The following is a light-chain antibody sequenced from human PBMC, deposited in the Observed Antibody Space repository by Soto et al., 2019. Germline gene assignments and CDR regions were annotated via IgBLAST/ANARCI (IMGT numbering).Light chain of an antibody. J-gene: IGKJ1*01. V-gene: IGKV1-39*01. Sequence: DIQMTQSASSLSASVGDRVTITCRASQSIRKYLNWYQQKPGKAPKLLICAASSLQSGVPSRFSGDGSGTDFTLTISRLEPEDFAVYYCQHYDASQWTFGQGTKVDIK. CDR3: QHYDASQWT. CDR1: QSIRKY. CDR2: AAS.